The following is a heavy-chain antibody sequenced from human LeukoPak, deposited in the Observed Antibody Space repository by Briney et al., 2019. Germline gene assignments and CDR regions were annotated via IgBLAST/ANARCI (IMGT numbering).Heavy chain of an antibody. J-gene: IGHJ5*02. Sequence: GGSLRLSCAASGFTFSSYAMSWVRQAPGKGGEWGSAIIGSGGSTYYEDSVRGRFTISRANSTNTLYLQMNSLRAEDTAVYYCAKVGSSYSDIGWFGPWGQGTLVTVSS. CDR3: AKVGSSYSDIGWFGP. CDR1: GFTFSSYA. CDR2: IIGSGGST. V-gene: IGHV3-23*01. D-gene: IGHD3-22*01.